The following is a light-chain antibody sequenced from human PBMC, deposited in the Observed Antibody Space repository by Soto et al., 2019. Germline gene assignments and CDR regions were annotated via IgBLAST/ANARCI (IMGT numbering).Light chain of an antibody. V-gene: IGKV3-11*01. J-gene: IGKJ1*01. CDR1: HLVSTY. CDR3: QQYDKYST. Sequence: EIVLTQSPATLSLSPGERATLSCRALHLVSTYLLWYQQKPGQTPRLLIYDASNKATGLPARFSGSGSETDFTLTVTSLQPEDFATYFCQQYDKYSTFGHGTKVDI. CDR2: DAS.